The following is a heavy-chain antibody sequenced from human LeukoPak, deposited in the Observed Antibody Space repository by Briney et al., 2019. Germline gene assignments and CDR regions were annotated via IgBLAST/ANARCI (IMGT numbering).Heavy chain of an antibody. Sequence: SQTLSLTCAISGDGVSSNSVTWNWIRQSPSRGLEWLGRTYYRSTWYNDYAVSVRGRITVNPDTSKNQFSLHLNSVTPEDTAVYYCARRLTQYDCFDPWGQGILVTVS. CDR2: TYYRSTWYN. CDR3: ARRLTQYDCFDP. V-gene: IGHV6-1*01. J-gene: IGHJ5*02. D-gene: IGHD2-2*01. CDR1: GDGVSSNSVT.